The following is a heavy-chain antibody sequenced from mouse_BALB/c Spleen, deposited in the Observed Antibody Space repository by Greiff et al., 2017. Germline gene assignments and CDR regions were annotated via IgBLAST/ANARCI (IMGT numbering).Heavy chain of an antibody. D-gene: IGHD2-4*01. CDR1: GYTFTSYY. V-gene: IGHV1S81*02. J-gene: IGHJ3*01. CDR2: INPSNGGS. CDR3: TRNYDDAWFAY. Sequence: QVQLQQSGAELVKPGASVKFSCKASGYTFTSYYMSWVNQRPGQGLEWIAAINPSNGGSDFNEKFKSKATLTVDKSSSTAYMQLSSLTSEDSAVDYCTRNYDDAWFAYWGQGTLVTVAA.